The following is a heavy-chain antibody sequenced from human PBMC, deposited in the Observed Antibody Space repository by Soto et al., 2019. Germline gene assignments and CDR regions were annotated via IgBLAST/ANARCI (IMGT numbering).Heavy chain of an antibody. Sequence: GGSLRLSCAASGFTFSSYAMSRVRQAPGKGLEWVSAISGSGGSTYYADSVKGRFTISRDNSKNTLYLQMNSLRAEDTAVYYCAKTPGGLWFGVLVQPYYYGMDVWGQGTTVTVSS. D-gene: IGHD3-10*01. CDR2: ISGSGGST. V-gene: IGHV3-23*01. J-gene: IGHJ6*02. CDR1: GFTFSSYA. CDR3: AKTPGGLWFGVLVQPYYYGMDV.